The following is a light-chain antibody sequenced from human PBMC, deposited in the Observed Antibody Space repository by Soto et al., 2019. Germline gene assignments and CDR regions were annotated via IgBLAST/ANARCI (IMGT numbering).Light chain of an antibody. CDR3: QQYNSYSPYT. J-gene: IGKJ2*01. CDR1: QSINSW. Sequence: DIQMTQSPSTLSASVGDRVSITCRASQSINSWLAWYQQKPGKAPKLLIYKASSFESGVPSRFSGSGSGTEFTLTISSLQPDDFATYYCQQYNSYSPYTFGQGTKLEIK. V-gene: IGKV1-5*03. CDR2: KAS.